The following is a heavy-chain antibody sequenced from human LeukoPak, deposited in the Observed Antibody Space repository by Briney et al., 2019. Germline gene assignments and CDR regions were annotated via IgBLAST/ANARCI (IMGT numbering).Heavy chain of an antibody. CDR3: ARGSYYDSSGSVDYYYYYMDV. V-gene: IGHV1-69*13. J-gene: IGHJ6*03. CDR1: GGTFSSYA. Sequence: GASVKVSCKASGGTFSSYAISWVRQAPGQGLEWMGGIIPIFGTANYAQKFQGRVTITADESTSTAYMELSSLRSEDTAVYYCARGSYYDSSGSVDYYYYYMDVWGKGTTVTISS. D-gene: IGHD3-22*01. CDR2: IIPIFGTA.